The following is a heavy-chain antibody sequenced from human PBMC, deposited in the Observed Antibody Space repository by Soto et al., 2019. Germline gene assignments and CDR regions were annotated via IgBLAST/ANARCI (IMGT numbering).Heavy chain of an antibody. CDR2: IYYSGST. J-gene: IGHJ4*02. CDR3: ATIKLGTKRFDY. D-gene: IGHD1-20*01. Sequence: SETLSLTCTVSGGSISSGDYYWSWIRHPPGKGLEWIGYIYYSGSTYYNPSLKSRVTISVDTSKNHFSLKLSSVTAADTAVYYCATIKLGTKRFDYWGQGTLVTVYS. V-gene: IGHV4-30-4*01. CDR1: GGSISSGDYY.